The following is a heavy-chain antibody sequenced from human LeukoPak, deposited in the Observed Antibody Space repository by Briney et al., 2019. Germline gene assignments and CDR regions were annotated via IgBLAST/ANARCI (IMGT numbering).Heavy chain of an antibody. D-gene: IGHD2-21*01. CDR1: GGSISSYY. J-gene: IGHJ4*02. Sequence: SETPSLTCTVSGGSISSYYWSWIRQPAGKGLEWIGRIYTSGSTNYNPSLKSRVTMSVDTSKNQFSLKLSSVTAADTAVYYCARDVAAYCGGDCYYFDYWGQGTLVTVSS. V-gene: IGHV4-4*07. CDR3: ARDVAAYCGGDCYYFDY. CDR2: IYTSGST.